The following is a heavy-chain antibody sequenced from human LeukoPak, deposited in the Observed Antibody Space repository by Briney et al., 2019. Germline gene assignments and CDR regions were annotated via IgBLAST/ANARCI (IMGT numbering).Heavy chain of an antibody. CDR2: IYYSGST. D-gene: IGHD3-16*01. J-gene: IGHJ4*02. V-gene: IGHV4-39*02. CDR1: GGSISSSSYY. Sequence: SETLSLTCTVSGGSISSSSYYWGWIRQPPGKGLEWIGSIYYSGSTYYNPSLKSRVTISVDTSKNQFSLKLSSVTAADTAVYYCARDSFWGLAPYWSQGTLVTVSS. CDR3: ARDSFWGLAPY.